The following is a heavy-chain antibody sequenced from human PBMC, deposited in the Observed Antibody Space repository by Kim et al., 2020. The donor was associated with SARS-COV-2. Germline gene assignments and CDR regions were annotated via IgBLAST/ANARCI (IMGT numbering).Heavy chain of an antibody. D-gene: IGHD6-13*01. Sequence: GGSLRLSCAASGFSFSSYGMHWVRQAPGKGLEWVACISHDGINKYYTDSVKGRFTISRDNSKNTLYLQMNSLRAEDTAVYYCAKELSGGSSWPDAFDIWGQGTMVTVSS. J-gene: IGHJ3*02. V-gene: IGHV3-30*18. CDR3: AKELSGGSSWPDAFDI. CDR2: ISHDGINK. CDR1: GFSFSSYG.